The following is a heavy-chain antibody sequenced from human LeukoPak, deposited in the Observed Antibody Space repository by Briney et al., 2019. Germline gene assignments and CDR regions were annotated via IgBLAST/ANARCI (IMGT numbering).Heavy chain of an antibody. Sequence: SETLSLTCTVSGGSISSYYWSWIRQPPGKGLEWIGYIYYSGSTNYNPSLKSRVTISVDTSKNQFSPKLSSVTAADTAVYYCARAIVVVPAASNWFDPWGQGTLVTVSS. D-gene: IGHD2-2*01. CDR1: GGSISSYY. V-gene: IGHV4-59*01. CDR3: ARAIVVVPAASNWFDP. CDR2: IYYSGST. J-gene: IGHJ5*02.